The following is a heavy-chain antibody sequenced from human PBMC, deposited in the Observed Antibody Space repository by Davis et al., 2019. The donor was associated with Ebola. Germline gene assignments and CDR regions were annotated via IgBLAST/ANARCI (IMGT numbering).Heavy chain of an antibody. CDR3: ATDRNWDFDY. J-gene: IGHJ4*02. CDR2: INQDGNEK. V-gene: IGHV3-7*01. CDR1: GVTFSSYD. Sequence: GESLKISCAASGVTFSSYDMYWVRQAPGKGLEWVANINQDGNEKYYADSVKGRFTISRDNAKNSLYMQMNSLRDEDTAVYYCATDRNWDFDYWGQGTLVTVSS. D-gene: IGHD7-27*01.